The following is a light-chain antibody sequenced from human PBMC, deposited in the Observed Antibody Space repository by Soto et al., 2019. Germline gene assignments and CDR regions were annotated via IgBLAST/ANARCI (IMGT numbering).Light chain of an antibody. CDR1: QGIYNY. V-gene: IGKV1-27*01. J-gene: IGKJ1*01. Sequence: DIQMTQSPSSLSASVGDRVTITCRASQGIYNYLAWYQQRPGKVPMLLIYSASTLQAGVPSRFGGSGSGTYFTLTITSLQPEDVATYYCQKYNSVPWTFGQGTKVEIK. CDR3: QKYNSVPWT. CDR2: SAS.